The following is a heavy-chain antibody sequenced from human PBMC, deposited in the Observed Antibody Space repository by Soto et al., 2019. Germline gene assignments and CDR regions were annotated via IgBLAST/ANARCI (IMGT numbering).Heavy chain of an antibody. CDR2: INHSGST. V-gene: IGHV4-34*01. Sequence: KQSQTLSLTCAVYGGSFSGYYWSWIRQPPGKGLEWIGEINHSGSTNYNPSLKSRVTISVDTSKNQFSLKLSSVTAADTAVYYCARTLRTYYYGSGSYFWFDPWGQGTLVTVSS. CDR1: GGSFSGYY. J-gene: IGHJ5*02. CDR3: ARTLRTYYYGSGSYFWFDP. D-gene: IGHD3-10*01.